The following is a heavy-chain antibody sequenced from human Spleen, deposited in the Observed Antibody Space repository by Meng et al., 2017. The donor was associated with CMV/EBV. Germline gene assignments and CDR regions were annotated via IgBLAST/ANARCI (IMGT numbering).Heavy chain of an antibody. D-gene: IGHD3-22*01. CDR3: ARDGLHYYDSSSL. V-gene: IGHV4-34*01. Sequence: GSLRLSCAVYGGSFSGYYWSWIRQPPGKGLEWIGSIYYSGSTYYNPSLKSRVTISVDTSKNQFSLKLSSVTAADTAVYYCARDGLHYYDSSSLWGQGTLVTVSS. CDR2: IYYSGST. CDR1: GGSFSGYY. J-gene: IGHJ4*02.